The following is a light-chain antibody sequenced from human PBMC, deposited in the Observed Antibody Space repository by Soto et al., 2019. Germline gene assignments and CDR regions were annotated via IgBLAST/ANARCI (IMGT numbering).Light chain of an antibody. V-gene: IGLV2-8*01. J-gene: IGLJ2*01. CDR2: DVN. Sequence: QSALTQPTSASGSPGQSVTLSCTGTSSDVGGYNYVSWYQQHPGKAPKLIIYDVNKRPSGVPDRFSGSKFRNTASLTVSGLQAEDEADYNCTSFAGYNNLGVVGGGTKLTVL. CDR3: TSFAGYNNLGV. CDR1: SSDVGGYNY.